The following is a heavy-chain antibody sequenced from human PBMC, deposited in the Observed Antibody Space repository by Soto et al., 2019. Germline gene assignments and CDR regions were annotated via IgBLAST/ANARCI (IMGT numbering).Heavy chain of an antibody. J-gene: IGHJ4*02. CDR3: ARELNTESSAYYSFAF. CDR1: GYTFTAYG. V-gene: IGHV1-18*01. D-gene: IGHD3-22*01. Sequence: QVQMVQSGPEVKMPGASVKVSCKTSGYTFTAYGLAWLRQAPGQRPEWMGWVSTNDDRTNYARKFQVRVTMTTDRYTTTTTMELRRLGTDDTAVYYCARELNTESSAYYSFAFWGQGTLVTVSS. CDR2: VSTNDDRT.